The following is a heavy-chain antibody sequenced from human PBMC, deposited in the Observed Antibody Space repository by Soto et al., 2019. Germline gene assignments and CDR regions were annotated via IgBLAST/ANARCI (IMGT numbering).Heavy chain of an antibody. CDR1: GFTFSNYE. Sequence: GGSLRLSCAGSGFTFSNYEMNWVRQAPGKGLEWVSYISSSSTIIHYADSVKGRFTISRDNAKNSLYVQLNSLRVEDTAVYYCARGRVCSGGSCQGSGMHVWGQGTCVSVSS. V-gene: IGHV3-48*03. CDR3: ARGRVCSGGSCQGSGMHV. D-gene: IGHD2-15*01. J-gene: IGHJ6*02. CDR2: ISSSSTII.